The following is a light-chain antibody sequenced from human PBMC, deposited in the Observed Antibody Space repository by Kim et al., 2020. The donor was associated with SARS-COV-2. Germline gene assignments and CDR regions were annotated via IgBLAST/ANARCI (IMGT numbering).Light chain of an antibody. CDR2: GAS. CDR3: QQGST. Sequence: PATLSVSPGERATLSCRASQSVSSNLAWYQQKPGQAPRLLIYGASTRATGIPARFSGSGSGTEFTLTISSLQSEDFAVYYCQQGSTFGQGTKLEI. J-gene: IGKJ2*02. CDR1: QSVSSN. V-gene: IGKV3-15*01.